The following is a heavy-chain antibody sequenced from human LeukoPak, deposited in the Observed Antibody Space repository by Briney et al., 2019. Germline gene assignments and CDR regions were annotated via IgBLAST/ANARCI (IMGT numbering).Heavy chain of an antibody. V-gene: IGHV1-2*02. CDR2: INPNSGGT. J-gene: IGHJ4*02. CDR1: GYTFTGYY. CDR3: ARVPTALTTVTGVDY. D-gene: IGHD4-17*01. Sequence: ASVKVSCKASGYTFTGYYMHWVRQAPGQGLEWRGWINPNSGGTNYAQKFQGRVTMTRDTSISTAYMELRSLRSDDTAVYYCARVPTALTTVTGVDYWGQGTLVTVSS.